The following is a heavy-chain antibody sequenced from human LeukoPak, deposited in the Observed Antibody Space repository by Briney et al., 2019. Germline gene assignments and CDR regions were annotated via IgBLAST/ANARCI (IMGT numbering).Heavy chain of an antibody. D-gene: IGHD1-26*01. CDR2: ISNSGRTK. Sequence: GGSLRLSCAASGFIFSDYYMGWVRQAPGKGLEWGSHISNSGRTKHYADSVKGRFTISRDNTKKSLFLQMNSLRVEDTAIYYCARAYVVGATFDYWGQGTLVTVSS. V-gene: IGHV3-11*04. J-gene: IGHJ4*02. CDR1: GFIFSDYY. CDR3: ARAYVVGATFDY.